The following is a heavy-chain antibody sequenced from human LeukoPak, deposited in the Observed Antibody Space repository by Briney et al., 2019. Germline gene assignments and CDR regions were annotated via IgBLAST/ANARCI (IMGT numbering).Heavy chain of an antibody. CDR2: ISDTGST. J-gene: IGHJ4*02. CDR3: ARRVSTMTQFDF. Sequence: SETLSLTCTVSGDSISSYYWSWIRQPPGKGLEWIGYISDTGSTDYNPSLKSRVTISVDTSKNQFSLKLRSVTAADTAAYYCARRVSTMTQFDFWGQGTLVTVSS. D-gene: IGHD2-2*01. V-gene: IGHV4-59*01. CDR1: GDSISSYY.